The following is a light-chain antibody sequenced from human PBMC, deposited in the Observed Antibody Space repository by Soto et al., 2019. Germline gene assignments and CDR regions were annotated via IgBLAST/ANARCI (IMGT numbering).Light chain of an antibody. CDR3: GTWDYSLTAFV. CDR1: YSNIGNNF. Sequence: QSVLTQPPSVSAAPGQRVTISCSGTYSNIGNNFVSWYQHVPGTAPKLLIYANNKRPSGIPDRFSGSKPGTSATPDIFGLQTGDEADYYCGTWDYSLTAFVFGGGTKVTVL. J-gene: IGLJ2*01. CDR2: ANN. V-gene: IGLV1-51*01.